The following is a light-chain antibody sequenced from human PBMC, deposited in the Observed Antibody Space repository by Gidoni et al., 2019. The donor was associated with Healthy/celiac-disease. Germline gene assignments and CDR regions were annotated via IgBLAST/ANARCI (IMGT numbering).Light chain of an antibody. CDR1: QSVNSSY. CDR3: QQYGSSPPNT. CDR2: GAP. Sequence: IVLTQSPGTLSLSPGESATLSCRASQSVNSSYLAWYQQKPGHAPRPLIYGAPSRATGIRDRYSGSGSGTDFTLTISRLEPGYLGVYYCQQYGSSPPNTFGQGTKLEIK. V-gene: IGKV3-20*01. J-gene: IGKJ2*01.